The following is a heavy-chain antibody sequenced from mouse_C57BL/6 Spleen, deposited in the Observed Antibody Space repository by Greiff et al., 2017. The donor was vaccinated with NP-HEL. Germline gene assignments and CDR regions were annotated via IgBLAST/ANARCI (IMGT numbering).Heavy chain of an antibody. CDR3: ARDYGREFLDY. CDR1: GYTFTDYY. J-gene: IGHJ2*01. V-gene: IGHV1-26*01. CDR2: INPNNGGT. Sequence: VQLQQSGPELVKPGASVKISCKASGYTFTDYYMNWVKQSHGKSLEWIGDINPNNGGTSYNQKFKGKATLTVDKSSSTAYMELRSLTSEDSAVYYCARDYGREFLDYWGQGTTLTVSS. D-gene: IGHD1-1*01.